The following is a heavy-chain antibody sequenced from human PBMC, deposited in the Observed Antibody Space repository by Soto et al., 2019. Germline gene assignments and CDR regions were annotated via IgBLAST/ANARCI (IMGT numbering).Heavy chain of an antibody. J-gene: IGHJ5*02. D-gene: IGHD3-22*01. Sequence: QLQLQESGPRLVKPSETLSLTCTVSGGSITSISTGDYYWGWIRQPPGKGLEWIGSLYYSGSTYYNPSLKSRVTISVDPSENQFSLRLTSVTAADTAVYFCARLSSLNRPYVYDWFDPWGQGTLVTVSS. CDR2: LYYSGST. CDR1: GGSITSISTGDYY. V-gene: IGHV4-39*01. CDR3: ARLSSLNRPYVYDWFDP.